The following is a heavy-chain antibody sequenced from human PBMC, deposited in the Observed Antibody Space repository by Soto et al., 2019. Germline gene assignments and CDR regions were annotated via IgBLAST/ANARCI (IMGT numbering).Heavy chain of an antibody. D-gene: IGHD3-10*01. Sequence: SETLSLTCTVSGGSISSYYWSWLRQPPGKGLEWIGYIYYSGSTNYNPSLKIRVTISVDTSKNQFSLKLSSVTASDTAVYYCARGAPMVRGVITKYNWFDPWGQGTLVTVSS. V-gene: IGHV4-59*01. J-gene: IGHJ5*02. CDR1: GGSISSYY. CDR2: IYYSGST. CDR3: ARGAPMVRGVITKYNWFDP.